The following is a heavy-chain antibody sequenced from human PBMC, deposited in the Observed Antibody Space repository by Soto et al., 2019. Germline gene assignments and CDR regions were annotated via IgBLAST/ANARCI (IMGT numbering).Heavy chain of an antibody. CDR1: GYTFTSYY. J-gene: IGHJ4*02. CDR2: INPSGGST. D-gene: IGHD2-8*01. CDR3: ARPPYPGCINAVCYPLDY. Sequence: QVQLVQSGAEVKKPGASVKISCKASGYTFTSYYMHWVRQAPGQGLEWMGIINPSGGSTNYAQKHRGRVAMTRDTSTSTVYMELNSQRSEDTAVYYCARPPYPGCINAVCYPLDYWGQGTLVTVSS. V-gene: IGHV1-46*01.